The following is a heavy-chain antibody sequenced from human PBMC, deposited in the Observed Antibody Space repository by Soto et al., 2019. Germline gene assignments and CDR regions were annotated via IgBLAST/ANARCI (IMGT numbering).Heavy chain of an antibody. CDR2: IKSKTDGGTT. D-gene: IGHD3-16*02. CDR1: KVSSSRAW. J-gene: IGHJ4*02. V-gene: IGHV3-15*01. Sequence: GLLSVSCPASKVSSSRAWMSYFRQTPGNGLYLVGRIKSKTDGGTTDYAAPVKGRFTISRDDSKNTLYLQMNSLKTEDTAVYYCTTEGDYVWGSYRRPTPSTPRWGQGPLVTVS. CDR3: TTEGDYVWGSYRRPTPSTPR.